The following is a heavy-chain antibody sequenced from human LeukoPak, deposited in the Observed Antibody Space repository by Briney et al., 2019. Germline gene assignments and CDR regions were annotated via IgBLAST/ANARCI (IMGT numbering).Heavy chain of an antibody. CDR2: ISGSGGST. CDR1: GFSFSTHA. CDR3: AKVFRFTVAGTIDY. D-gene: IGHD6-19*01. J-gene: IGHJ4*02. V-gene: IGHV3-23*01. Sequence: GGSLRLSCAASGFSFSTHAMGWVRQAPGKGLEWVSAISGSGGSTYYADSVKGRFTISRDNSKNTLYLQMNSLRAEDTAVYYCAKVFRFTVAGTIDYWGQGTLVTVSS.